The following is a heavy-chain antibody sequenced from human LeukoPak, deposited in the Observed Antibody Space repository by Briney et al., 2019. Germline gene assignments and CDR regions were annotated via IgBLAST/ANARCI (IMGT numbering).Heavy chain of an antibody. CDR1: GGTFNNFA. Sequence: ASVKVSCKVSGGTFNNFALSWVRQAPGQGLEWMGWIDTNTGNPTYAQGFIGRFVFSLDTSVTTAYLQISSLKAEDTAVYYCARGYDTTGYFSYWGQGTLVAVSS. V-gene: IGHV7-4-1*02. CDR3: ARGYDTTGYFSY. CDR2: IDTNTGNP. J-gene: IGHJ4*02. D-gene: IGHD3-22*01.